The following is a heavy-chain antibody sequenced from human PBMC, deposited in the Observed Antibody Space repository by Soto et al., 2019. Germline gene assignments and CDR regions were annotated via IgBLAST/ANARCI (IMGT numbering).Heavy chain of an antibody. Sequence: SETLSLTCSVSGGSIRSYYWSWIRQSPEKGLEWIGYFYHSGNSNYNPSLKSRVTISVDTSKNQLSLSLRSVTAANTAVYFCARISSVDPYGYVNGGLDVWGQGTTVTVSS. D-gene: IGHD5-18*01. J-gene: IGHJ6*02. V-gene: IGHV4-59*01. CDR3: ARISSVDPYGYVNGGLDV. CDR1: GGSIRSYY. CDR2: FYHSGNS.